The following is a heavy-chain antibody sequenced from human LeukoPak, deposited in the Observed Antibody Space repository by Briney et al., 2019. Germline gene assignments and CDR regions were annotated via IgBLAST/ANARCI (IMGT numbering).Heavy chain of an antibody. D-gene: IGHD3-10*01. CDR1: GFTFSSYS. J-gene: IGHJ6*03. CDR3: ARGESATNYYYMDV. Sequence: GGSLRLSXAASGFTFSSYSMSWVRQAPGKGLEWVSSISSSSSYIYYADSVKGRFTISRDNAKNSLYLQMNSLRAEDTAVYYCARGESATNYYYMDVWGKGTTVTVSS. V-gene: IGHV3-21*01. CDR2: ISSSSSYI.